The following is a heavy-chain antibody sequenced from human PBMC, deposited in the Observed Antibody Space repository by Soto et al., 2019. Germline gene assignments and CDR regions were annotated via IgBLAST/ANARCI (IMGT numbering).Heavy chain of an antibody. CDR1: GFSFGSYS. D-gene: IGHD6-19*01. CDR2: IGGDAVTT. Sequence: EVQLLESGGGLVQPGGSLRLSCAASGFSFGSYSMTWVRQPPGKGLEWVSVIGGDAVTTYYADSVKGRFTVSRDNFKNTVHLQMNSLRAEDTAVYYCAKALYSSTYARGLDVWGQGTTVTVSS. CDR3: AKALYSSTYARGLDV. V-gene: IGHV3-23*01. J-gene: IGHJ6*02.